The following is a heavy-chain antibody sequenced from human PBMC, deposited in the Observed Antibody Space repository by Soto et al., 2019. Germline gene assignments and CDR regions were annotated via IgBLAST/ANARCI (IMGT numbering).Heavy chain of an antibody. Sequence: LRVSCAASGFNFYSYTIKWVRQAPGKRLEWLSSISSSGYIFSTDSVRGRFTISRDNANNSVYLQINSLRAEDTAVYFCARDCCGGSCYHGIDVWGQGTTVTVSS. J-gene: IGHJ6*02. V-gene: IGHV3-21*01. CDR2: ISSSGYI. CDR1: GFNFYSYT. D-gene: IGHD2-15*01. CDR3: ARDCCGGSCYHGIDV.